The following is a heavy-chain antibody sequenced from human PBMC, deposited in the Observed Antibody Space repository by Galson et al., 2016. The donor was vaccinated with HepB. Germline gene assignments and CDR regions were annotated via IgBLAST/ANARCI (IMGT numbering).Heavy chain of an antibody. V-gene: IGHV4-34*01. CDR3: TRGDPHSGRNGDT. Sequence: ETLSLTCAVSDGSLSDYYWSWIRQAPGKGLEWIGEINDSGDTNTNPSLKGRVSISVDTSRKQFSLRLSSVTAADTAVYYCTRGDPHSGRNGDTWGQGTKVTVSS. D-gene: IGHD1-26*01. CDR1: DGSLSDYY. J-gene: IGHJ3*02. CDR2: INDSGDT.